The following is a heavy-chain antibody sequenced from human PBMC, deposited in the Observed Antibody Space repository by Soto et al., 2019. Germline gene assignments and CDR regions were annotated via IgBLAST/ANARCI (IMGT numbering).Heavy chain of an antibody. CDR3: AKTDGGRYSGYDYWLDT. V-gene: IGHV1-24*01. CDR1: GYTLTELS. CDR2: FDPEDGET. Sequence: ASVKVSCKVSGYTLTELSMHWVRQAPGKGLEWMGGFDPEDGETIYAQKFQGRVTMTEDTSTDTAYMELSSLRSEDTAVYYCAKTDGGRYSGYDYWLDTWGQGTLATVSS. D-gene: IGHD5-12*01. J-gene: IGHJ5*02.